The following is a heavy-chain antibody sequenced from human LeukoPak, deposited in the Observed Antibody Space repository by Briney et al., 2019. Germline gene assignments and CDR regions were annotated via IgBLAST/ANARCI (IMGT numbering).Heavy chain of an antibody. Sequence: ASVKVSCKASGYTFTSHGISWVRQAPGQGLEWMGWISAYNGNTNYAQKLQGRVTMTTDTSTSTAYMELRSLRSDGTAVYYCARADYGDYGFDYWGQGTLVTVSS. D-gene: IGHD4-17*01. J-gene: IGHJ4*02. CDR3: ARADYGDYGFDY. CDR1: GYTFTSHG. CDR2: ISAYNGNT. V-gene: IGHV1-18*04.